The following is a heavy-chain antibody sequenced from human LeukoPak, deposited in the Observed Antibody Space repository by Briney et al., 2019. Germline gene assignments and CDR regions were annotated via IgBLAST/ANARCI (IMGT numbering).Heavy chain of an antibody. J-gene: IGHJ4*02. V-gene: IGHV3-33*01. CDR3: ARDQGSFDY. Sequence: GGSLRLSCAASGFTFSSYGMHWVRQAPGKGLEWVAVIWYDGSNKYYADSVRGRFTISRDNAKNTVYLQMNSLRAEDTAVYYCARDQGSFDYWGQGTLVTVSS. CDR2: IWYDGSNK. CDR1: GFTFSSYG.